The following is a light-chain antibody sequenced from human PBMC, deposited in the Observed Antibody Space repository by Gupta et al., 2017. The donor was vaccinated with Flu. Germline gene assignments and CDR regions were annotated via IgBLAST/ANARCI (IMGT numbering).Light chain of an antibody. Sequence: NCKSSQRVLYSSNNKNYLAWYQQKPGQPPKLLIYGASIRESGVPDRFSGSGSGTDFTLTISSLQAEDVAVYYCQQYYSTPCTFGQGTKLEIK. CDR2: GAS. V-gene: IGKV4-1*01. J-gene: IGKJ2*02. CDR3: QQYYSTPCT. CDR1: QRVLYSSNNKNY.